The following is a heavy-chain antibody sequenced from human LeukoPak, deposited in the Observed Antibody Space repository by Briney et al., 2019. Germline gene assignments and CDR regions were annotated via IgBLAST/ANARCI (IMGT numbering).Heavy chain of an antibody. CDR3: ARQHDSYYYYYIDV. CDR2: LYHGDSV. D-gene: IGHD6-13*01. J-gene: IGHJ6*03. CDR1: GYSITNGYY. V-gene: IGHV4-38-2*01. Sequence: SETLSLTCAVSGYSITNGYYWVWIRQPPGKGLEWIGRLYHGDSVYYNTALESRVSMSVDTPKNQFPLKLSFVTAADTAVYYCARQHDSYYYYYIDVWGSGTTVTVSS.